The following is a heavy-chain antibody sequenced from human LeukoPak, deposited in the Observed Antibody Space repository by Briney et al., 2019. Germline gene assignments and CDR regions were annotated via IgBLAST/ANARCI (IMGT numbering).Heavy chain of an antibody. Sequence: SETLSLTCAVYGGSFSSYYWSWIRQPPGKGLEWIGEINHSGSTNYNPSLKSRVTISVDTSKNQFSLKLSSVTAADTAVYYCARDSIYDFWSGYRRYNWFDPWGRGTLVTVSS. CDR2: INHSGST. CDR3: ARDSIYDFWSGYRRYNWFDP. D-gene: IGHD3-3*01. CDR1: GGSFSSYY. J-gene: IGHJ5*02. V-gene: IGHV4-34*01.